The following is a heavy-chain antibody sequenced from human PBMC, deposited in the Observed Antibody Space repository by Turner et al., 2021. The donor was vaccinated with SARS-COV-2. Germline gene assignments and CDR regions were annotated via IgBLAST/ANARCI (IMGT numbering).Heavy chain of an antibody. CDR3: ARLLNPGSYYYYYYGMDV. V-gene: IGHV4-39*01. CDR2: IYYSGGT. J-gene: IGHJ6*02. D-gene: IGHD3-10*01. CDR1: GGSISSCNYY. Sequence: QLQLQESGPGLVKPSETLSLTCTVSGGSISSCNYYWGWIRQPPGKGLEWIGSIYYSGGTYYNPSLKSRVTISVDTSKNQFSLKLSSVTAADTAVYYCARLLNPGSYYYYYYGMDVWGQGTTVTVSS.